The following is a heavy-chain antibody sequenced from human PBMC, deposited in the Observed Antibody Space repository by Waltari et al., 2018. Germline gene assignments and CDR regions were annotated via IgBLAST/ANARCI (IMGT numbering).Heavy chain of an antibody. D-gene: IGHD6-19*01. V-gene: IGHV4-34*01. CDR1: GGSLSGYY. J-gene: IGHJ4*02. CDR3: ARVWLGIAVAGTVVAFDY. Sequence: QVQLQQWGAGLLKPSETLSLTCAVYGGSLSGYYWSWIRKPPGKGLEWIGDINHSGRTKYNPALKGRVQISVDTSNNQFSLKLSSVTVADTAVYYCARVWLGIAVAGTVVAFDYWGQGTLVTVSS. CDR2: INHSGRT.